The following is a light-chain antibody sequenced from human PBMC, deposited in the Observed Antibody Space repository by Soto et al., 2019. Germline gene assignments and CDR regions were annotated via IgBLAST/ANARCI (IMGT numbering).Light chain of an antibody. CDR1: QSVSSH. CDR3: QQYGSSGT. V-gene: IGKV3-20*01. J-gene: IGKJ1*01. CDR2: GAS. Sequence: EIVMTQSPDILSVSPGERATLSCRASQSVSSHLAWYQQKPGQAPRLLIYGASSRATGIPARFSGSGSGTDFTLTISRLEPEDFAVYYCQQYGSSGTFGQGTKVDIK.